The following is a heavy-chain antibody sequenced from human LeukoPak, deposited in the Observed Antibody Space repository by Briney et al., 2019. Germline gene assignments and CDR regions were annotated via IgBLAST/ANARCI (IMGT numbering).Heavy chain of an antibody. J-gene: IGHJ4*02. CDR2: IYYSGST. D-gene: IGHD4-11*01. Sequence: PSETLSLTCTVSGGPISSYYWSWIRQPPGKGLEWIGYIYYSGSTNYNPSLKSRVTISVDTSKNQFSLKLSSVTAADTAVYYCARETVNYFDYWGQGTLVTVSS. CDR3: ARETVNYFDY. CDR1: GGPISSYY. V-gene: IGHV4-59*01.